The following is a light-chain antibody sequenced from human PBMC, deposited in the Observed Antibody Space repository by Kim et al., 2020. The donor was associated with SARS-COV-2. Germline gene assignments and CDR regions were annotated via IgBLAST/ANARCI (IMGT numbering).Light chain of an antibody. J-gene: IGKJ2*01. CDR2: LGS. CDR1: QSLLHTNGYTY. Sequence: IVMTQSPLSLPVTPGEPASISCRSSQSLLHTNGYTYLDWYLQKPGQSPQLLIYLGSNRASGVPDRFSGSGSGTDFTLKISRVAAEDVGVYYCMQVLQIPRTFGQGTKLEI. CDR3: MQVLQIPRT. V-gene: IGKV2-28*01.